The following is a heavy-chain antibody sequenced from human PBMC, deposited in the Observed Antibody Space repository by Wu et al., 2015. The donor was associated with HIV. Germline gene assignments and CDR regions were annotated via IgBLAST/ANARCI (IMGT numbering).Heavy chain of an antibody. D-gene: IGHD3-22*01. J-gene: IGHJ4*02. CDR1: GYIFTDYG. V-gene: IGHV1-18*01. CDR3: ARGHYYDTSSSPMF. Sequence: VQLVQSGGEVKKPGASVKVACKSSGYIFTDYGIHWVRQAPGEGLEWMGWISAQNGNTKYAEKFQGRVTMTTETSSNTAYVELRSLRADDTAVYFCARGHYYDTSSSPMFWGLGTLVTVSS. CDR2: ISAQNGNT.